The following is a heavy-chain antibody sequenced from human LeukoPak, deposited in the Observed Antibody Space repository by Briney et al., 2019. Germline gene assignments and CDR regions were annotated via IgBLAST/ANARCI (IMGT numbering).Heavy chain of an antibody. J-gene: IGHJ4*02. Sequence: SETLSLTCTVSGGSISGYYWSWIRQPPGKGLECIGYIHYSGSTNYNPSLKSRVTISVDTSKNQFPLKLTSVTAADTAVYYCARLSDSDSSGYYWGFEYWGQGTLVTVSS. V-gene: IGHV4-59*08. D-gene: IGHD3-22*01. CDR2: IHYSGST. CDR1: GGSISGYY. CDR3: ARLSDSDSSGYYWGFEY.